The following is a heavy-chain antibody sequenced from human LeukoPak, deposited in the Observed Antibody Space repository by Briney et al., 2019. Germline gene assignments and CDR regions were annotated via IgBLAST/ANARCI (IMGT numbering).Heavy chain of an antibody. J-gene: IGHJ4*02. CDR2: INPNSGGT. Sequence: GSSVKVSCKASGGTFSSYAISWVRQAPGQGLEWMGWINPNSGGTNYAQKFQGRVTMTRDTSISTAYMELSRLRSDDTAVYYCARVSGGGTLHFDYWGQGTLVTVSS. V-gene: IGHV1-2*02. D-gene: IGHD1-26*01. CDR1: GGTFSSYA. CDR3: ARVSGGGTLHFDY.